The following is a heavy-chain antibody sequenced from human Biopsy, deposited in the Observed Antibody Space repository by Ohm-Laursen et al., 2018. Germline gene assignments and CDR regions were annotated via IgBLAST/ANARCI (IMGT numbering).Heavy chain of an antibody. CDR3: ARLTGDPSY. J-gene: IGHJ4*02. CDR2: IYYTGHT. Sequence: VTLSLTWTVSGGSIKSYYWNWIRQSPGKGLEWIGFIYYTGHTNYNPSLKSRATISVDTSKNQFSLKVISVTAAGTAVYYCARLTGDPSYWGQGILVTVSS. D-gene: IGHD7-27*01. CDR1: GGSIKSYY. V-gene: IGHV4-59*01.